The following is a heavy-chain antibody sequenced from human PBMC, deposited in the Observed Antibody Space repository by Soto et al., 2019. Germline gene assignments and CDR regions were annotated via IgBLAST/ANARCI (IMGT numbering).Heavy chain of an antibody. CDR2: IYSDGRT. J-gene: IGHJ4*02. CDR3: ASGYKYPSDY. CDR1: GASVTSGGYY. D-gene: IGHD6-25*01. V-gene: IGHV4-31*03. Sequence: QVQLQESGPGLVKPSQTLSVTCTVSGASVTSGGYYWTWIRQHSGKGLEWIGHIYSDGRTYYSPSLKCRLTISLDMSKNQFSLRLTSVTVADTAVYYCASGYKYPSDYWGQGTLVAVSS.